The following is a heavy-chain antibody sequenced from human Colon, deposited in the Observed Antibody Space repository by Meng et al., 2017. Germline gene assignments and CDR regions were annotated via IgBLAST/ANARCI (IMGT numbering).Heavy chain of an antibody. V-gene: IGHV1-2*06. D-gene: IGHD1-26*01. CDR2: IDPNTGGT. CDR1: GSPFTDYP. CDR3: ARVLFSGSYPSAY. J-gene: IGHJ4*02. Sequence: QGQLGRAGAEVKKPGASVKVSCQTSGSPFTDYPMHWVRQAPGQGRGWMGRIDPNTGGTIYAQKFQGRVTMTRHPSNTTAYMELSSLRSDDTAVYYCARVLFSGSYPSAYWGQGTLVTVSS.